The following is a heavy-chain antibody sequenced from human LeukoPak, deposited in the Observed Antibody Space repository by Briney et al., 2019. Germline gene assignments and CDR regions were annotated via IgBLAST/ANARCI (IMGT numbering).Heavy chain of an antibody. V-gene: IGHV4-34*01. D-gene: IGHD3-10*01. CDR2: INHSGST. Sequence: SETLSLTCAVYGGSFSGFYWTWIRQPPGKGLEWIGEINHSGSTNYNPSLKSRVTISVDTSKNHLSLKLNSVTAADTAVYYCARLSLLPQHITMVRGVHPWGQGTLVTVSS. J-gene: IGHJ5*02. CDR3: ARLSLLPQHITMVRGVHP. CDR1: GGSFSGFY.